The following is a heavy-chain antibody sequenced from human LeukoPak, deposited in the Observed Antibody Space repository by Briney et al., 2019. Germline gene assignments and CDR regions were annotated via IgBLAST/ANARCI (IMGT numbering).Heavy chain of an antibody. V-gene: IGHV1-46*01. D-gene: IGHD3-22*01. CDR2: INPSGGST. CDR3: ARKDSYDSSEVYFQH. CDR1: GYTFTSYY. J-gene: IGHJ1*01. Sequence: ASVKVSCKASGYTFTSYYMHWVRQAPGQGLEWMGIINPSGGSTSYAQKFQGRVTMTRDTSTSTAYMELSSLRSEDTAVYYCARKDSYDSSEVYFQHWGQGTLVTVSS.